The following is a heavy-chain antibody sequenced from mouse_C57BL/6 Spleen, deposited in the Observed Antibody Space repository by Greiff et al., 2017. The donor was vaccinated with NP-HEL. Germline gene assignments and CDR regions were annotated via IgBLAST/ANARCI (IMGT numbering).Heavy chain of an antibody. D-gene: IGHD2-4*01. CDR1: GYTFTSYW. CDR3: ARSEYYDYDEGAY. Sequence: QVQLKQPGAELVRPGTSVKLSCKASGYTFTSYWMHWVKQRPGQGLEWIGVIDPSDSYTNYNQKFKGTATLTVDTSSSTAYMQLSSLTSEDAAVYYCARSEYYDYDEGAYWGQGTTLTVSS. J-gene: IGHJ2*01. CDR2: IDPSDSYT. V-gene: IGHV1-59*01.